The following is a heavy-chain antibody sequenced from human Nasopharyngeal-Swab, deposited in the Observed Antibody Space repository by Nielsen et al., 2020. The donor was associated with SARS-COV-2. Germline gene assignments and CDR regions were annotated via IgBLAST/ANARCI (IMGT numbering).Heavy chain of an antibody. CDR1: GYTFTSYG. Sequence: ASVKVSCKASGYTFTSYGISWVRQAPGQGLEWMGWINTNTGNPTYAQGFTGRFVFSLDTSVSTAYLQISSLKAEDTAVYYCARDTRSSWYYYYGMDVWGQGTTVTVSS. V-gene: IGHV7-4-1*02. CDR3: ARDTRSSWYYYYGMDV. D-gene: IGHD6-13*01. CDR2: INTNTGNP. J-gene: IGHJ6*02.